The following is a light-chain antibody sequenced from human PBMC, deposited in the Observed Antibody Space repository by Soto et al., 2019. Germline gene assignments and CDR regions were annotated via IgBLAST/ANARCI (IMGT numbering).Light chain of an antibody. Sequence: DIQMTQSPSTLSASVGDRVNITCRASQSISSWLAWYQQKPGKATKLLIYKASSLESGVPSRFSGSGSGTEFTLTISSLQPDDFSTYYCQQDNSWSTFGQGNKLEIK. J-gene: IGKJ2*01. CDR3: QQDNSWST. CDR2: KAS. V-gene: IGKV1-5*03. CDR1: QSISSW.